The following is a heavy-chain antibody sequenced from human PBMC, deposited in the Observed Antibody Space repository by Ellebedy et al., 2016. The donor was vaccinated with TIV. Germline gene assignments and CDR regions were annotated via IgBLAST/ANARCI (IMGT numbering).Heavy chain of an antibody. CDR2: ISSSSSYI. Sequence: GESLKISXAASGFTFSSYSMNWVRQAPGKGLEWVSSISSSSSYIYYADSVKGRFTISRDNSKNTLYLQMNSLRAEDTAVYYCAKDNYDILIGIWGQGTLVTVSS. D-gene: IGHD3-9*01. CDR1: GFTFSSYS. CDR3: AKDNYDILIGI. J-gene: IGHJ4*02. V-gene: IGHV3-21*04.